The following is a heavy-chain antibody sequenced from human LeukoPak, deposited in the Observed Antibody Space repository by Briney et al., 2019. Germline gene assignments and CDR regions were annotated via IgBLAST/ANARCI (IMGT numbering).Heavy chain of an antibody. CDR1: GFTFSSYE. CDR2: ISSSGSTI. V-gene: IGHV3-48*03. D-gene: IGHD5-18*01. Sequence: GGSLRLSCAASGFTFSSYEMNWVRQAPGKGLEWVSYISSSGSTIYYADSVKGRFTVSRDNAKNSLYLQMNSLRAEDTAVYYCARVPEGVRGYSYGYGFDYWGQGTLVTVSS. J-gene: IGHJ4*02. CDR3: ARVPEGVRGYSYGYGFDY.